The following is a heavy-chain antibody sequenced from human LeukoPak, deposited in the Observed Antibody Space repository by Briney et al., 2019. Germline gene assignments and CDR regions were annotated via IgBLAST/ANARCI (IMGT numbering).Heavy chain of an antibody. V-gene: IGHV4-59*01. CDR2: IYYSGST. J-gene: IGHJ4*02. CDR3: ARGIESYGDYGY. D-gene: IGHD4-17*01. Sequence: SETLSLTCTVSGGSISSYYWSWIRQPPGKGLEWIGYIYYSGSTNYNPSLKSRVTISVDTSKNQFSLKLSSVTAAGTAVYYCARGIESYGDYGYWGQGILVTVSS. CDR1: GGSISSYY.